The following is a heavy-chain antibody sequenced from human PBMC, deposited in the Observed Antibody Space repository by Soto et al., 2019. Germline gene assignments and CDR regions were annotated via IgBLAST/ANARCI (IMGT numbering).Heavy chain of an antibody. CDR1: GFTFSSYG. J-gene: IGHJ6*02. Sequence: GGSLRLSCAASGFTFSSYGMHWVRQAPGKGLEWVAVIFYDGSNKYYADSVKGRFTISRDNSKNTLYLRMNSLRAEDTAVYYCARDRNGTYSSSGRYYYYGMDVWGQGTTVTVSS. V-gene: IGHV3-33*01. CDR2: IFYDGSNK. D-gene: IGHD6-6*01. CDR3: ARDRNGTYSSSGRYYYYGMDV.